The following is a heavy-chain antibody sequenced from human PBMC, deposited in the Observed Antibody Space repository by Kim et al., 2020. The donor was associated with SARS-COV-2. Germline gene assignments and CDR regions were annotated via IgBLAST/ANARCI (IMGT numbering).Heavy chain of an antibody. CDR3: AKRITHSGTSSAFDL. V-gene: IGHV3-23*01. D-gene: IGHD1-26*01. Sequence: GGSLRLSCAASGVTFSNYDMTWVRQAPGKGMEWVSTIDASGGSAFYADSVRGRFIISRDNSKDTLYVQMNSLRAEDTALYFCAKRITHSGTSSAFDLWGQGTMVTVSS. CDR1: GVTFSNYD. J-gene: IGHJ3*01. CDR2: IDASGGSA.